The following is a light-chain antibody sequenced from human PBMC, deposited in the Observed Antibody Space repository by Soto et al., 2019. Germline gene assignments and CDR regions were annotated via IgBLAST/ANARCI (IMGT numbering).Light chain of an antibody. CDR3: QQSYSTPYT. V-gene: IGKV1-39*01. CDR2: AAF. Sequence: DIQMTQSPSSLSASVGDRVTITCRASQSISSYLNWYQQKPWKAPKLVIYAAFSLQSGGPSRFSGSGSGTDFTLTISSLQPEDFATYYCQQSYSTPYTFGQGTKLEIK. J-gene: IGKJ2*01. CDR1: QSISSY.